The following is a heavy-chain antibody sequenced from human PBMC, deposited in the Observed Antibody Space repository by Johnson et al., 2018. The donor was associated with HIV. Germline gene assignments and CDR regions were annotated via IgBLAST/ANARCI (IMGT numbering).Heavy chain of an antibody. J-gene: IGHJ3*02. CDR3: ASGAYSSSLTFDI. Sequence: VQLVESGGGLIQPGGSLRVSCAASGFTVSSNYMSWVRQAPGKGLEWVSGFYSGGSTYYADSVKGRLIISRDNSKNTLYLQMNSLRVEDTAVYYCASGAYSSSLTFDIWGQGTMVTVSS. CDR2: FYSGGST. CDR1: GFTVSSNY. V-gene: IGHV3-53*01. D-gene: IGHD6-6*01.